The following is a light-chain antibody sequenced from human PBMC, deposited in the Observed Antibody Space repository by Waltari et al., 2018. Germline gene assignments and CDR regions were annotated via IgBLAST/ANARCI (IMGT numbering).Light chain of an antibody. CDR3: QQYNSYSRT. V-gene: IGKV1-5*03. CDR2: KAS. Sequence: DIQMTQSPSALSASVGARVTISYRASQDISNWLAWYQQKPGKAPKLLIYKASSLESGVPSRFSGSGSGTEFTLTISSLQPDDFATYYCQQYNSYSRTFGQGTKVEIK. CDR1: QDISNW. J-gene: IGKJ1*01.